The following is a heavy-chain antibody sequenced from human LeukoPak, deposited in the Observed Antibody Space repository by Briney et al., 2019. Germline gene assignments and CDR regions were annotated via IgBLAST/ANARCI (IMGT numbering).Heavy chain of an antibody. J-gene: IGHJ4*02. V-gene: IGHV3-23*01. Sequence: PGGSLRLSCAASGFTFTTNAMSWVRQAPGKGLEWVSAVSGSGGDTYYAGSVKGRFTISRDNSKNSLYLQMNSLRAEDTAVYYCAKDAATPYFDYWGQGTLVTVSS. D-gene: IGHD6-25*01. CDR2: VSGSGGDT. CDR1: GFTFTTNA. CDR3: AKDAATPYFDY.